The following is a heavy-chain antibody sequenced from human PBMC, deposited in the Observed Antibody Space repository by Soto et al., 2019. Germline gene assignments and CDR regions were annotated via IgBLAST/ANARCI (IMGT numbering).Heavy chain of an antibody. CDR2: IYYSGST. Sequence: PETLSLTFSVSGGSISTSSYPWSRIRETPGKGLEWIGNIYYSGSTYYNPSLKSRVTVSVYTSKNQFSLKLSSVTAADTAIYYCARLTGWCGYAGSYDGMDVWGQGSTV. J-gene: IGHJ6*02. CDR1: GGSISTSSYP. D-gene: IGHD3-3*01. V-gene: IGHV4-39*01. CDR3: ARLTGWCGYAGSYDGMDV.